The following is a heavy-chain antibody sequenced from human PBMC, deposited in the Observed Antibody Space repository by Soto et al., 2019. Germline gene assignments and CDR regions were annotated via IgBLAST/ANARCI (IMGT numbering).Heavy chain of an antibody. CDR2: IKGDGSEK. CDR3: GRDEVRNGVGV. V-gene: IGHV3-7*01. Sequence: GGSLRLSCVASGFTFTSYWMSWVRQAPGKGLEWVANIKGDGSEKKYVDSVKGRFTIPRDNAHNSVSLQMNSLRAEDTALYYCGRDEVRNGVGVWGQGTTVTVSS. J-gene: IGHJ6*02. CDR1: GFTFTSYW.